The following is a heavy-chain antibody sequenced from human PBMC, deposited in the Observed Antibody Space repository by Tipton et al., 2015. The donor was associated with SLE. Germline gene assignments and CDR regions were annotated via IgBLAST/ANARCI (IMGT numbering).Heavy chain of an antibody. CDR2: IKQDGSET. Sequence: GSLRLSCEVSGFTFNYYWMSWVRQAPGKGLEWVANIKQDGSETHYVDSVKGRFTISRDNAKNSLYLQLNSLRAEDTAVYICARGGMGYFDRITDYWGQGTLVTVSS. D-gene: IGHD3-22*01. J-gene: IGHJ4*02. CDR1: GFTFNYYW. CDR3: ARGGMGYFDRITDY. V-gene: IGHV3-7*01.